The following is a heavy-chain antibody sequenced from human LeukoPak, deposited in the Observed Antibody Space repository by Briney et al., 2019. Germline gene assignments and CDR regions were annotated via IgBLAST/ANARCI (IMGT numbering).Heavy chain of an antibody. J-gene: IGHJ4*02. CDR3: AREGYGLAAAGTSFDY. V-gene: IGHV3-11*01. Sequence: GGSLRLFCAASGFTFSDYYMSWIRQAPGKGLEWVSYISSSGSTIYYADSVKGRFTISRDNAKNSLYLQMNSLRSEDTAVYYCAREGYGLAAAGTSFDYWGQGTLVTVSS. CDR1: GFTFSDYY. D-gene: IGHD6-13*01. CDR2: ISSSGSTI.